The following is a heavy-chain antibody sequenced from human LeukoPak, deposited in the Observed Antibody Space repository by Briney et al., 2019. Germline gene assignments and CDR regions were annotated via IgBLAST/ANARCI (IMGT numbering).Heavy chain of an antibody. Sequence: GSLRLSCAASGFTFSNYWMHWVRQAPGKGLVWVSRINSDGSSTNYADSVKGRFTISRDNAKNTLYLQMNSLRAEDTAVYYCARDGVAPGLYFDYWGQGNLVTVSS. J-gene: IGHJ4*02. V-gene: IGHV3-74*01. CDR2: INSDGSST. CDR1: GFTFSNYW. CDR3: ARDGVAPGLYFDY. D-gene: IGHD2-8*01.